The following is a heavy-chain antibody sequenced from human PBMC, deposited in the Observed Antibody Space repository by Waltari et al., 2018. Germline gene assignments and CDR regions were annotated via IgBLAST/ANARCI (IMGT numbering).Heavy chain of an antibody. V-gene: IGHV3-7*04. CDR2: IKQDGSNK. CDR1: GFTFSSYW. D-gene: IGHD2-21*01. J-gene: IGHJ6*03. Sequence: EVQLVESGGGLVQPGGSLRLSCAASGFTFSSYWMSWVRQAPGKGLEWVANIKQDGSNKYYADSGKGRFTISRDNSKNTLYLQMNSLRAEDTAVYYCARACGGDCSSQVHYYYYMDVWGKGTTVTVSS. CDR3: ARACGGDCSSQVHYYYYMDV.